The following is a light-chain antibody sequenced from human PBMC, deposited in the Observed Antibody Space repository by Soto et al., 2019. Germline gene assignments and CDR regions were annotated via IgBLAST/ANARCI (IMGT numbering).Light chain of an antibody. CDR2: DVS. Sequence: EIVLTQSPATLSLSPGERATLSCRASQDITTYLAWYQQKPGQAPRLLIYDVSYRATGISARFSGSGSGTDFTLTISSLEPEDFAVYYCQQRSTWPLTFGGGTTVEI. CDR3: QQRSTWPLT. CDR1: QDITTY. J-gene: IGKJ4*01. V-gene: IGKV3-11*01.